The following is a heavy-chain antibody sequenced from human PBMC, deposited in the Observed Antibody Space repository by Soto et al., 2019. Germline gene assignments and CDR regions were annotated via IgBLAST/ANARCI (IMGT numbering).Heavy chain of an antibody. D-gene: IGHD5-12*01. V-gene: IGHV3-21*01. J-gene: IGHJ4*02. CDR2: ISSRSTYI. CDR3: ARARRGDGYNYDYFDY. CDR1: GFTFSSYG. Sequence: EVQLVESGGGLVKPGGSLRLSCAASGFTFSSYGMSWVRQAPGKGLEWVSYISSRSTYIYYADSVKGRFTISRDNAKNSLSLQLNSLRAEDTAVYYGARARRGDGYNYDYFDYWGQGTLVTVSS.